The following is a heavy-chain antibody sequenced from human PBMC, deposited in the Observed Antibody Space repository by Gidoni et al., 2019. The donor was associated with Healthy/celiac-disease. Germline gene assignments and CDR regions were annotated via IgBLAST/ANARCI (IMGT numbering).Heavy chain of an antibody. V-gene: IGHV1-24*01. CDR3: ATDRGYCSSTSCPDGGYYYGMDV. Sequence: QVQLVQSGAEVKKPGASVKVSCKVSGYTLTELSMHWVRQAPGKGLEWMGGFDPEDGETIYAQKFQGRVTMTEDTSTDTAYMELSSLRSEDTAVYYCATDRGYCSSTSCPDGGYYYGMDVWGQGTTVTVSS. CDR2: FDPEDGET. D-gene: IGHD2-2*01. CDR1: GYTLTELS. J-gene: IGHJ6*02.